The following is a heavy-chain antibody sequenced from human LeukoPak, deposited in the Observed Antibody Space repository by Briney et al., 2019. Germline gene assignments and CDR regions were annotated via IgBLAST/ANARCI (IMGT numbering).Heavy chain of an antibody. CDR3: AKEPSRVLRFLEWSGPRFDY. CDR1: GFTFSSYA. D-gene: IGHD3-3*01. J-gene: IGHJ4*02. Sequence: GGSLRLSCAASGFTFSSYAMSWVRQAPGKGLEWVSAIRGSATSTYYADSVKGRFSISRDISKNTLYLQMNSLRAEDTAVYYCAKEPSRVLRFLEWSGPRFDYWGQGTLVTVSS. CDR2: IRGSATST. V-gene: IGHV3-23*01.